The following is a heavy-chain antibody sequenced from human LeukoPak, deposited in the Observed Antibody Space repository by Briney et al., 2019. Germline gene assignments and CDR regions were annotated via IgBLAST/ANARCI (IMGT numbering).Heavy chain of an antibody. CDR1: GYSISSGYY. V-gene: IGHV4-38-2*02. D-gene: IGHD6-19*01. Sequence: SETLSLTCSVSGYSISSGYYWGWIRQPPGKGLEWIGNIYHSGSTYYNPSLKSRVTISVDTSKNQFSLKLSSVTAADTAVYYCARDPTPAVAGTRADYWGQGTLVTVSS. CDR3: ARDPTPAVAGTRADY. J-gene: IGHJ4*02. CDR2: IYHSGST.